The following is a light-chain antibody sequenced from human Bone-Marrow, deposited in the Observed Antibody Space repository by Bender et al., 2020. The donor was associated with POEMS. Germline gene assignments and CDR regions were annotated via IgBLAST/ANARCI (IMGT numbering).Light chain of an antibody. CDR2: CNY. CDR3: SSYTSTNAYV. V-gene: IGLV1-44*01. Sequence: QSVLTQPPSASGTPGPSVIISCSGTDSNFGGNNVNWYQHLPGTAPRLVVYCNYQRPSAVPARFSGSKSGTSASLAISDIQSEDEGDYYGSSYTSTNAYVVGTGTKVTVL. CDR1: DSNFGGNN. J-gene: IGLJ1*01.